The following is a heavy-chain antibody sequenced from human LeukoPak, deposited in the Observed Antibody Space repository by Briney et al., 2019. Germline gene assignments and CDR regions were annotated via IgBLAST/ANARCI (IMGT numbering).Heavy chain of an antibody. V-gene: IGHV3-23*01. J-gene: IGHJ4*02. CDR3: AKTPDYCTNGVRYTLHYFDY. CDR2: ISGGGDST. Sequence: GGSLRLSCAASGFTFSNYAMTWVRQAPGKGLEWVSTISGGGDSTYYADSVRGRFTISRDDSKSTLYLQMNSLRAEDTAVYYCAKTPDYCTNGVRYTLHYFDYWGQGTLVTVSS. CDR1: GFTFSNYA. D-gene: IGHD2-8*01.